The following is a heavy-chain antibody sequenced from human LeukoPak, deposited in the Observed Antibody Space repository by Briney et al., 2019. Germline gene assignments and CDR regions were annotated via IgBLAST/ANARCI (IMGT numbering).Heavy chain of an antibody. CDR1: GYTFTVYY. Sequence: ASVKVSCKASGYTFTVYYIHWVRQAPGQGLEWMGWINPSGGGTNSAQKFQGRVTMTRDTSISTAYMEVNRLRSDDTAVYYCARAQGITIFPVYGMDVWGQGTTVTVSS. V-gene: IGHV1-2*02. CDR2: INPSGGGT. D-gene: IGHD3-9*01. J-gene: IGHJ6*02. CDR3: ARAQGITIFPVYGMDV.